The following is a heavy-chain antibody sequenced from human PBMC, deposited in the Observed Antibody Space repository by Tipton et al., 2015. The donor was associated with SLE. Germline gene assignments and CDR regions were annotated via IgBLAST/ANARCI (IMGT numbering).Heavy chain of an antibody. D-gene: IGHD2-15*01. J-gene: IGHJ6*02. Sequence: TLSLTCAVYGGSFSGYYWSWIRQPPGKGLEWIGEINYSGSTNYNASLKSRVTISVDTSKNQFSLKLNSVTAADTAVYYCARYCSGGSCYPNYYYGMDVWGQGTTVTVSS. CDR1: GGSFSGYY. CDR2: INYSGST. V-gene: IGHV4-34*01. CDR3: ARYCSGGSCYPNYYYGMDV.